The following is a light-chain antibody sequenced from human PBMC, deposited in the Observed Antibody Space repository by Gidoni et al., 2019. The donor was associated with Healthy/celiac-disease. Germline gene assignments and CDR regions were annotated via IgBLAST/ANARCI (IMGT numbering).Light chain of an antibody. CDR3: QQYDNLPLFT. Sequence: DIQMTQSPSSLSASVGDRVTITCQASQDISNYLNWYQQKPGKAPKLLIYDASNLETGVPSRFSGRGSGTDFTFTISSLQPEDIATYYCQQYDNLPLFTFGPGTKWISN. CDR1: QDISNY. CDR2: DAS. V-gene: IGKV1-33*01. J-gene: IGKJ3*01.